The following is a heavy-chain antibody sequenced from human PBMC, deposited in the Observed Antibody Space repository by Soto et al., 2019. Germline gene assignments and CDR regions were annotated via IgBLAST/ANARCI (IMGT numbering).Heavy chain of an antibody. CDR2: INHSGST. CDR3: ARQGCSGGSCLPYYYYGMDV. D-gene: IGHD2-15*01. J-gene: IGHJ6*02. V-gene: IGHV4-34*01. CDR1: GGSFSGYY. Sequence: SETLSLTCAVYGGSFSGYYWSWIRQPPGKGLEWIGGINHSGSTYYNPSLKSRVTISVDTSKNQFSLKLSSVTAADTAVYYCARQGCSGGSCLPYYYYGMDVWGQGTTVTVS.